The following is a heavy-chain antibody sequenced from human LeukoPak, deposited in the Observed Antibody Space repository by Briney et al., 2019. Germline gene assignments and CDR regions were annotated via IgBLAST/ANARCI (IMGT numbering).Heavy chain of an antibody. CDR1: GFTFSSYS. Sequence: GGSLRLSCAASGFTFSSYSMNWVRQAPGKGLEWVSSISSSSYIYYADSVKGRFTISRDNAKNSLYLQMNSLRAEDTAVYYCAREPYYDFWSGYYTGNYYYYMDVWGKGTTVTVSS. CDR2: ISSSSYI. CDR3: AREPYYDFWSGYYTGNYYYYMDV. J-gene: IGHJ6*03. D-gene: IGHD3-3*01. V-gene: IGHV3-21*01.